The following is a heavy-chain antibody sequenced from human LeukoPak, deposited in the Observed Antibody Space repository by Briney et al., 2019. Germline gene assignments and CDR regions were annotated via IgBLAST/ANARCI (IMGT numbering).Heavy chain of an antibody. CDR2: INPSGGST. V-gene: IGHV1-46*01. J-gene: IGHJ4*02. CDR1: GYTFTSYY. D-gene: IGHD6-13*01. CDR3: ARYSSPLRYFDY. Sequence: ASVKASCKASGYTFTSYYMHWVRQAPGQGLEWMGIINPSGGSTSYAQKFQGRVTITADKSTSTAYMELSSLRSEDTAVYYCARYSSPLRYFDYWGQGTLVTVSS.